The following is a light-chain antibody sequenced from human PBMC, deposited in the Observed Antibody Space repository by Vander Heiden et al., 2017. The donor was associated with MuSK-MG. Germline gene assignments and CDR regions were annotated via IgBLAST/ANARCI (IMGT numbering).Light chain of an antibody. V-gene: IGLV1-51*01. Sequence: QSVLTQPPSVSAAPGQRVTISCSGSNSNIGTNYVSWYQQLPGTAPKLLMYDNNKRPSGIPDRFSGSKSGTSATLGITGLQTGDEADYYCGTWDDSLGAQVVFGGGTKLTVL. CDR1: NSNIGTNY. CDR3: GTWDDSLGAQVV. J-gene: IGLJ2*01. CDR2: DNN.